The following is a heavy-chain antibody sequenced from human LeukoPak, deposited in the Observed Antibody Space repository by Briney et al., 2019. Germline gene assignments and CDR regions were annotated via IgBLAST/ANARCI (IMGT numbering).Heavy chain of an antibody. CDR2: ISSSSSYI. CDR1: GFTFSSYS. Sequence: GGSLRLSCAASGFTFSSYSMNWVRQAPGKGLEWVSSISSSSSYIYYADSVKGRFTISRDNAKNSLYLQMNSLRAEDTAVYYCARDQSSSMAAAGPLLSYYYYGMDVWGQGTTVTVSS. D-gene: IGHD6-13*01. V-gene: IGHV3-21*01. CDR3: ARDQSSSMAAAGPLLSYYYYGMDV. J-gene: IGHJ6*02.